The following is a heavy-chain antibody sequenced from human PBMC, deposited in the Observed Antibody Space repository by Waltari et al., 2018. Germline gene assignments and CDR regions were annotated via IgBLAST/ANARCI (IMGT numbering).Heavy chain of an antibody. D-gene: IGHD1-26*01. CDR2: IYTSGST. CDR3: TRGSGSYLGAFDI. V-gene: IGHV4-61*02. Sequence: QVQLQESGPGLVKPSQTLSLTCTVSGGSISSGSYYWSWIRQPAGKGLEWIGRIYTSGSTNYNPSLKSRVTISVDTSKNQFSLKLSSVTAADTAVYYCTRGSGSYLGAFDIWGQGTMVTVSS. J-gene: IGHJ3*02. CDR1: GGSISSGSYY.